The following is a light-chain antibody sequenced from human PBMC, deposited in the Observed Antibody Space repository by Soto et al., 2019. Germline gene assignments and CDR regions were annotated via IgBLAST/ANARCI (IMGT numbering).Light chain of an antibody. CDR2: DAS. CDR1: QSISSW. CDR3: QQYNDYSPT. V-gene: IGKV1-5*01. Sequence: DIQMTQSPSTLSASVGDRVTITCRASQSISSWLAWYQQKPGKAPKLLIYDASSLESGVPSRFSGSGSGTEFTLTISSLQPDDFATYYCQQYNDYSPTFGQGTKVEIK. J-gene: IGKJ1*01.